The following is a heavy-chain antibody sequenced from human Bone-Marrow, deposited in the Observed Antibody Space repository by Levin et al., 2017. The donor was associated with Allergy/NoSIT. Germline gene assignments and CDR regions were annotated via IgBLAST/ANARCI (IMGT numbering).Heavy chain of an antibody. D-gene: IGHD3-22*01. CDR2: IYYSGST. J-gene: IGHJ5*02. CDR1: GGSISSSSYY. Sequence: PSETLSLTCTVSGGSISSSSYYWGWIRQPPGKGLEWIGSIYYSGSTYYNPSLKSRVTISVDTSKNQFSLKLSSVTAADTAVYYCARGVVITELSGNWFDPWGQGTLVTVSS. V-gene: IGHV4-39*01. CDR3: ARGVVITELSGNWFDP.